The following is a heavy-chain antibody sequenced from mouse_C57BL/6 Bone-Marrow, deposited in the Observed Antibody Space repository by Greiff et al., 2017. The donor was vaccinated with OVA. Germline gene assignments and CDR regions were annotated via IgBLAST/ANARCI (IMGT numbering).Heavy chain of an antibody. CDR2: IDPSDSYT. J-gene: IGHJ2*01. Sequence: QVQLQQPGAELVRPGTSVKLSCKASGYTFTSYWMHWVKQRPGQGLEWIGVIDPSDSYTNYNKKFKGKGTLTVETSSSTAYMQLSSLTSEDSAIYYCARADLLLRDYFDYWGQGTTLTVSS. CDR1: GYTFTSYW. D-gene: IGHD1-1*01. V-gene: IGHV1-59*01. CDR3: ARADLLLRDYFDY.